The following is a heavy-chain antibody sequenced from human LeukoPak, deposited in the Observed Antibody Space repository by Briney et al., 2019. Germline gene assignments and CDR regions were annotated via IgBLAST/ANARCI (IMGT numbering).Heavy chain of an antibody. D-gene: IGHD3-10*01. CDR1: GFTVSSNY. CDR2: ICSGGST. V-gene: IGHV3-53*01. Sequence: PGGSLRLFCGASGFTVSSNYLGWVRQGPGKGVGWVSVICSGGSTYYADSVKGRFTISRDNSKNTLYLQMNSQRAEDTAVYYCASSYYYGSGSYTLGPPGSAFDIWGQGTMVTVSS. J-gene: IGHJ3*02. CDR3: ASSYYYGSGSYTLGPPGSAFDI.